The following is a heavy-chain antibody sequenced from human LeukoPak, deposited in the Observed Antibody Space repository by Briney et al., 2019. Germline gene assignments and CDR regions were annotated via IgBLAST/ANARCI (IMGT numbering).Heavy chain of an antibody. D-gene: IGHD3-10*01. V-gene: IGHV4-39*07. Sequence: SETLSLTCTVSGGSISSSSYYWGWIRQPPGKGLEWIGSIYYSGSTYYNPSLKSRVTISVDTSKNQFSLKLSSVTAADTAVYYCGRGGGVYYYGSGSYYIDYWGQGTLVTVSS. CDR3: GRGGGVYYYGSGSYYIDY. CDR1: GGSISSSSYY. CDR2: IYYSGST. J-gene: IGHJ4*02.